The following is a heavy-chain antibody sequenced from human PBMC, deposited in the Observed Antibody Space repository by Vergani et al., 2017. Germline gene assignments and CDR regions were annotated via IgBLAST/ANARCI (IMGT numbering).Heavy chain of an antibody. V-gene: IGHV3-74*03. J-gene: IGHJ6*03. CDR2: IKSDGSIT. CDR3: ARDRGDWRYSRYFYNYYMDV. Sequence: DVHLAESGGGFFQPGGSLRLSRSASGFSFNSYWMHWVRQVPGKGLLWVSRIKSDGSITAYADSVKGRFTISRDNAQNTLYLQMNSLRVEDTGVYYCARDRGDWRYSRYFYNYYMDVWGKGTTVTVSS. CDR1: GFSFNSYW. D-gene: IGHD2-8*02.